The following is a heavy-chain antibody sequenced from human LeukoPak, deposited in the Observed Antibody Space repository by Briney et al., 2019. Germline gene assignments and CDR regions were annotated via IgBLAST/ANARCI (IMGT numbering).Heavy chain of an antibody. CDR3: ARGRLRWSGYEPSTHAPFDY. V-gene: IGHV4-59*01. D-gene: IGHD5-12*01. J-gene: IGHJ4*02. CDR1: GGSISSYY. CDR2: IYYSGST. Sequence: SETLSLTCTVSGGSISSYYWSWIRQPPGKGLEWIGYIYYSGSTNYNPSLKSRVTISVDTSKNQFSLKLSSVTAADTAVYYCARGRLRWSGYEPSTHAPFDYWGQGTLVTVSS.